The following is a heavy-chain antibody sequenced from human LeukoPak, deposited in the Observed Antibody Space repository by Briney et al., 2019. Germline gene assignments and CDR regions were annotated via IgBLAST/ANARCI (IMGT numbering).Heavy chain of an antibody. CDR2: INPNSGGT. CDR1: GYTFTGYY. CDR3: ARGSSGWSSFDY. J-gene: IGHJ4*02. Sequence: GASVKVSGKASGYTFTGYYMHGVRQAPGQGLEWMGWINPNSGGTNYAQKFQGRVTMTRDTSISTAYMELSRLRSDDTAVYYCARGSSGWSSFDYWGQGTLVTLSS. D-gene: IGHD6-19*01. V-gene: IGHV1-2*02.